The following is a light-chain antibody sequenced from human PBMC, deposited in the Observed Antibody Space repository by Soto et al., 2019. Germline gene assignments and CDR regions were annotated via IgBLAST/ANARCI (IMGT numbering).Light chain of an antibody. CDR2: AAS. J-gene: IGKJ1*01. V-gene: IGKV3-15*01. Sequence: DTVMTQSPATLSVSPGGRATLSCRASQSVSSNLAWYQQKPGQTPTLLIHAASTRATGIPARFSGSGSETEFTLTITSLQSGDFGVYYCQQYNDWPPTWTFGQGTKVDIK. CDR1: QSVSSN. CDR3: QQYNDWPPTWT.